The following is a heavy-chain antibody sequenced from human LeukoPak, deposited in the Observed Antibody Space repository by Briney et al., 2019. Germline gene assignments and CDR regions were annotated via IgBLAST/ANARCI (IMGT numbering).Heavy chain of an antibody. CDR3: ARDMSPPYSSSWYVFARVGYYFDY. Sequence: ASVKVSCKASGGTFSSYAISWVRQAPGQGLEWMGGIIPIFGTANYAQKFQGRVTMTRDMSTSTVYMELSSLRSEDTAVYYCARDMSPPYSSSWYVFARVGYYFDYWGQGTLVTVSS. J-gene: IGHJ4*02. D-gene: IGHD6-13*01. V-gene: IGHV1-69*05. CDR2: IIPIFGTA. CDR1: GGTFSSYA.